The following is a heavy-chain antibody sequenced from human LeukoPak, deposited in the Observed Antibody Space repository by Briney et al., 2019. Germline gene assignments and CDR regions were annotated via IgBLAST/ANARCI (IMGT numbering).Heavy chain of an antibody. Sequence: GGSLRLSCTASGFTFGDYAMSWFRQALGKGLEWVGFIRSKAYGGTTEYAASVKGRFTISRDDSKSIAYLQMNSLKTEDTAVYYCTRDYSGYDRNWFDLWGQGTLVTVSS. V-gene: IGHV3-49*03. CDR1: GFTFGDYA. CDR3: TRDYSGYDRNWFDL. D-gene: IGHD5-12*01. CDR2: IRSKAYGGTT. J-gene: IGHJ5*02.